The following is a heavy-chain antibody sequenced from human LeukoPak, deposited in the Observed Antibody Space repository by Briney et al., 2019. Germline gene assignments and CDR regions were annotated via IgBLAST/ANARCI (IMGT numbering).Heavy chain of an antibody. CDR2: ISSSGSIM. D-gene: IGHD4-23*01. Sequence: PGESLRLSCAASGFTFSDHYMSWIRQAPGKGLEWLSYISSSGSIMHYADSVKGRFTISRDNAKNSLFLQMNSLRAEDTAVYYCARDAGNSNFDYWGQGSLVTVFS. CDR1: GFTFSDHY. CDR3: ARDAGNSNFDY. V-gene: IGHV3-11*01. J-gene: IGHJ4*02.